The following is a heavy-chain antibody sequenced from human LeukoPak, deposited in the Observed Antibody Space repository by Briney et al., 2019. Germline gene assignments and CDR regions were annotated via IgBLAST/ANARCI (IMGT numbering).Heavy chain of an antibody. D-gene: IGHD1-7*01. Sequence: GSLRLSCAASGFTFRTYSMNWVRQAPGKGLEWVSSISSSSSYIYYADSVKGRFTISRDSAKNSLYLQMNSLRAEDTAVYYCARGITESTSDYWGQGILVTVSS. CDR3: ARGITESTSDY. CDR1: GFTFRTYS. CDR2: ISSSSSYI. V-gene: IGHV3-21*01. J-gene: IGHJ4*02.